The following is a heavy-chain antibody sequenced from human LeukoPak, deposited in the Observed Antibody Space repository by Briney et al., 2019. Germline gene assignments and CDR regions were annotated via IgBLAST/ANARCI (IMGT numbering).Heavy chain of an antibody. D-gene: IGHD2-8*01. CDR2: IYHSGST. CDR1: GYSISSGYY. CDR3: ARRYCTNGVCWASDAFDI. V-gene: IGHV4-38-2*02. J-gene: IGHJ3*02. Sequence: SETLSLTCTVSGYSISSGYYWGWIRQPPGKGLEWIGSIYHSGSTYYNPSLKSRVTISVDTSKNQFSLKLSSVTAADTAVYYCARRYCTNGVCWASDAFDIWGQETMVTVSS.